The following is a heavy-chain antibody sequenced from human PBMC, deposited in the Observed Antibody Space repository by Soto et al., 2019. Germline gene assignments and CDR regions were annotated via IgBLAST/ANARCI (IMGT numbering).Heavy chain of an antibody. D-gene: IGHD3-10*01. Sequence: QVQLVQSGSEVKKPGSSVKVSCKASGGTFRNHVFNWVRQAPGQGLEWMGGIIPVFGTPNYAQKFQGRVTIAADASTKTVYLEVSSLRSQDTAVYYCARDLEFRDGNISHLDYWGQGTLVTVSS. CDR3: ARDLEFRDGNISHLDY. CDR2: IIPVFGTP. CDR1: GGTFRNHV. V-gene: IGHV1-69*01. J-gene: IGHJ4*02.